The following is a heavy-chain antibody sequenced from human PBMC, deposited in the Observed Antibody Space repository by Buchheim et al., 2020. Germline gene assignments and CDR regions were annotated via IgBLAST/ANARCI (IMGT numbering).Heavy chain of an antibody. CDR2: MSYDGINK. V-gene: IGHV3-30*18. CDR1: GFTFRDYG. D-gene: IGHD3-10*01. Sequence: QVQLVESGGGVVQPGRSLRLSCAASGFTFRDYGMHWVRQAPGKGLEWVAVMSYDGINKYYADSVKGRFTISRDHSKNTVYLQMNTLRAEDSAVYYCAKDGFTGYYYYIDVWGKGTT. J-gene: IGHJ6*03. CDR3: AKDGFTGYYYYIDV.